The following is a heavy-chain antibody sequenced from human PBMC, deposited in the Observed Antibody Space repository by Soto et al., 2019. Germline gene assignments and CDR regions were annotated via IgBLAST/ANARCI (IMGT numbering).Heavy chain of an antibody. D-gene: IGHD5-18*01. Sequence: PSETLSLTCTVSGGSIISSSYYWVWIRQPPGKGLEWIGSIYYSGSTYYNPSLKSRVTISVDTSKNQFSLKLSSVTAAYTAVYYCARQEGQLDTYYYYGMDVWGQGTTVTVSS. J-gene: IGHJ6*02. CDR2: IYYSGST. CDR1: GGSIISSSYY. CDR3: ARQEGQLDTYYYYGMDV. V-gene: IGHV4-39*01.